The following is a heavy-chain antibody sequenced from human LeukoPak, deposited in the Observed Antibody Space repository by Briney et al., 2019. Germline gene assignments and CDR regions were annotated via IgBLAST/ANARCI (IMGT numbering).Heavy chain of an antibody. J-gene: IGHJ4*02. D-gene: IGHD6-19*01. CDR1: GFTFSSYG. Sequence: GGSLRLSCAASGFTFSSYGMHWVRQAPGKGLEWVAVISHDGSNIYYGDSVKGRFSISRDNSKNTLYLQMNSLRVEDTAVYYCARDLAGFDYWGQGTLVTVSS. V-gene: IGHV3-30*03. CDR3: ARDLAGFDY. CDR2: ISHDGSNI.